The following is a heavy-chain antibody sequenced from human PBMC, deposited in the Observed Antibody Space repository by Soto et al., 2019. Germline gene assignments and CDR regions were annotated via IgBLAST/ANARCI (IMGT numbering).Heavy chain of an antibody. V-gene: IGHV5-10-1*01. D-gene: IGHD1-26*01. Sequence: PGESLKISCKGSGYSFTSYWISWVRQMPGKGLEWMGRIDPSDSYTNYSPSFQGHVTISADKSISTAYLQWSSLKASDTAMYYCAHEELGRYYYGMDVGGQGTTVTVSS. CDR2: IDPSDSYT. J-gene: IGHJ6*02. CDR3: AHEELGRYYYGMDV. CDR1: GYSFTSYW.